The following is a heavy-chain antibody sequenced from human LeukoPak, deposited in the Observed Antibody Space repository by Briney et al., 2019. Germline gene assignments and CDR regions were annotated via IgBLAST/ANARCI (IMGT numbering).Heavy chain of an antibody. J-gene: IGHJ4*02. Sequence: SETLSLTCAVPGVPFSNYYWSWVRQSPRKGLEWIGEINHSGYTNYNPSLKSRVTMSIDTSKNQFSLMLTSVTAADTAVYYCTRAVAGHPDWGQGTLVTVSS. CDR2: INHSGYT. CDR3: TRAVAGHPD. D-gene: IGHD6-19*01. CDR1: GVPFSNYY. V-gene: IGHV4-34*01.